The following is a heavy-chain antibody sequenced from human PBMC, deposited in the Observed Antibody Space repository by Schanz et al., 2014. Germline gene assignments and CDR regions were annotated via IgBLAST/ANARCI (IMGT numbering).Heavy chain of an antibody. Sequence: QLVQSGSEFRKPGASVKVSCKASGYIFSSYAIHWVRQAPGQGLEWMEIINPSGGSTSYAQKFQGRVTMTRDTSTSTVYMYLSSLRSEDTAVYYCARRYSSGWYEFDYWGQGALVTVSS. D-gene: IGHD6-19*01. V-gene: IGHV1-46*03. CDR2: INPSGGST. J-gene: IGHJ4*02. CDR1: GYIFSSYA. CDR3: ARRYSSGWYEFDY.